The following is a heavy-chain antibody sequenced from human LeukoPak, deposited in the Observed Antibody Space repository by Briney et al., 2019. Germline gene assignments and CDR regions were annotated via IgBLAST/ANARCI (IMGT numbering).Heavy chain of an antibody. Sequence: GGSLRLSCAASGFTFSSYWMSWVRQAPGKGLEWVANIKQDGSEKYYVGSVKGRFTISRDNAKNSLYLQMNSLRAEDTAVYYCARDSGEIYYGSGSYYNYWGQGTLVTVSS. J-gene: IGHJ4*02. CDR3: ARDSGEIYYGSGSYYNY. CDR1: GFTFSSYW. V-gene: IGHV3-7*01. D-gene: IGHD3-10*01. CDR2: IKQDGSEK.